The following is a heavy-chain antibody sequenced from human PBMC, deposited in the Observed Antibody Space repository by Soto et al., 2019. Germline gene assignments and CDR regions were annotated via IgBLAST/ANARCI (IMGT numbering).Heavy chain of an antibody. V-gene: IGHV3-23*01. CDR3: ANDPPYSMYCVQR. D-gene: IGHD1-1*01. CDR1: GFTFNNYN. CDR2: IAGSCGTT. Sequence: EVQLLESGGGLVQPGGSLRLSCAASGFTFNNYNMNWVRQAPGKGLEWVSTIAGSCGTTAYADSVKGRFTISRDNSQNTLFLQMNRLRAEVWAIYYCANDPPYSMYCVQRWGQGTAVTVS. J-gene: IGHJ4*02.